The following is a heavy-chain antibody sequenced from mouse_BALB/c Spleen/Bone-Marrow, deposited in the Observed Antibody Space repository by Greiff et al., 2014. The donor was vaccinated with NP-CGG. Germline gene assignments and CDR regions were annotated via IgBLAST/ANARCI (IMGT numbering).Heavy chain of an antibody. CDR3: ARINGYDY. CDR1: GYTFTSYW. J-gene: IGHJ2*01. Sequence: LEESGAELVKPGASVKLSCKASGYTFTSYWMHWVKQRPGQGLEWIGEIDPSTGRTDYNKKFKSQATLTVGKSSSTAYMHLSSLTSEDSAVYYCARINGYDYWGQGTTLTVSS. V-gene: IGHV1S81*02. CDR2: IDPSTGRT. D-gene: IGHD2-2*01.